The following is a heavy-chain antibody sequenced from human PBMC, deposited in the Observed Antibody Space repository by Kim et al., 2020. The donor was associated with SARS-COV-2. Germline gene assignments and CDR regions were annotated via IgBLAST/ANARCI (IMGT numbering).Heavy chain of an antibody. D-gene: IGHD2-8*01. Sequence: GGSLRLSCAASEFTFSEYSMNWVRQVPGKGLEWVSAITSSSTYVYYGDSVKGRFSISRDNAKNLLYLQMNSLGAEDTAVYYCARDKDCTNGVCYPWF. V-gene: IGHV3-21*01. CDR1: EFTFSEYS. CDR3: ARDKDCTNGVCYPWF. J-gene: IGHJ5*01. CDR2: ITSSSTYV.